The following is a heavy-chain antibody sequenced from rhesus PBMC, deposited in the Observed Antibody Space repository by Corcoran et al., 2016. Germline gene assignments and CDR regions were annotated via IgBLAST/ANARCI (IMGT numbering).Heavy chain of an antibody. V-gene: IGHV3-54*02. J-gene: IGHJ5-1*01. CDR1: GFTFSIYG. Sequence: EVQLVESGGGLVQPGGSLRLSCAASGFTFSIYGIHWVRQAPGKGLEWVAVISSDGSNKYFADSVKDRFTISRDNFNNILYLQMNNLKLEDTAVYYCTRFDVWGPGVLVTVSS. CDR3: TRFDV. CDR2: ISSDGSNK.